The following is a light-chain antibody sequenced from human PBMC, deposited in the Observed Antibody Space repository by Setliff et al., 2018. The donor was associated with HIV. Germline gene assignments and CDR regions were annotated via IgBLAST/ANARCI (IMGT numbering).Light chain of an antibody. J-gene: IGLJ1*01. CDR3: SSYTSSSTYV. Sequence: QSALTQPASVSGSPGQAITISCTGTRGDVGGYNSVSWYQQLPGKAPKLIIYDVSKRPSGVSNRFSGSKSANTASLTISGLQAEDEADYYCSSYTSSSTYVFGTGTKVTVL. V-gene: IGLV2-14*01. CDR2: DVS. CDR1: RGDVGGYNS.